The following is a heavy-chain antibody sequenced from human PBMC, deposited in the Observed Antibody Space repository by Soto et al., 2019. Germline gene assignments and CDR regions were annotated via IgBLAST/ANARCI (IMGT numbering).Heavy chain of an antibody. J-gene: IGHJ6*04. D-gene: IGHD2-2*01. Sequence: SETLSLTCTVSGGSISSGDYYWSWIRQPPGKGLEWIGYIYYSGSTYYNPSLKSRVTISVDTSKNQFSLKLSSVTAADTAVYYCARVRIVVVPATTYYYYYGMDVWGNGTTVTVSS. CDR2: IYYSGST. CDR3: ARVRIVVVPATTYYYYYGMDV. V-gene: IGHV4-30-4*01. CDR1: GGSISSGDYY.